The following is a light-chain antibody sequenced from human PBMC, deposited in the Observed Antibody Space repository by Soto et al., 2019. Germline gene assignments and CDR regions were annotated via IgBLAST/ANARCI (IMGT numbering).Light chain of an antibody. CDR1: SSPVGGYHY. Sequence: QSALTQPRSVSGSPGQSVTIPCTGTSSPVGGYHYVSWYQQFPGKAPKLMIYAVSQRPSGVPDRFSGSESGNTASLTISGLQADDEADYYCCSYAGRYTYVFGSGTKVTVL. CDR2: AVS. CDR3: CSYAGRYTYV. V-gene: IGLV2-11*01. J-gene: IGLJ1*01.